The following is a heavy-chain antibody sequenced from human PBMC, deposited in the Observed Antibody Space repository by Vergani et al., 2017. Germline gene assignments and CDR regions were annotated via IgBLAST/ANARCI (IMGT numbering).Heavy chain of an antibody. J-gene: IGHJ4*02. CDR3: ARVGTSSNRDYFDY. V-gene: IGHV1-2*02. CDR2: INPNSGGT. D-gene: IGHD2-2*01. Sequence: QVQLVQSGAEVKKPGASVKVSCKASGYTFTDYFMHWVRQAPGQGLEWMGWINPNSGGTNYAQKFQGRVTMTRDTSISTAYMELGHLRSDDTAVYYCARVGTSSNRDYFDYWGQGTLVTVSS. CDR1: GYTFTDYF.